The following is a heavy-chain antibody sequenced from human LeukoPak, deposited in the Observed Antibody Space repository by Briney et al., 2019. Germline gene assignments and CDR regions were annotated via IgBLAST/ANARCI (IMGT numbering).Heavy chain of an antibody. Sequence: ASVKVSCKASGFXFSSSVFQWVRQARGQRREWIGWIVVGSGNTNYAQKFQQRVTISRDMSTTTAYMELSSLRSEDTAVYYCAAGFGYQLLPWGQGTLVTVSS. CDR1: GFXFSSSV. CDR2: IVVGSGNT. V-gene: IGHV1-58*01. D-gene: IGHD2-2*01. CDR3: AAGFGYQLLP. J-gene: IGHJ5*02.